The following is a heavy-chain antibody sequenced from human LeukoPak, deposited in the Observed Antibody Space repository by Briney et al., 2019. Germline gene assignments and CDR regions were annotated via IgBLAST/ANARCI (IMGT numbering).Heavy chain of an antibody. CDR2: IYHSGST. Sequence: SEALSLTCTVSGGSISSYYWGWIRQPPGKGLEWIGSIYHSGSTYYNPSLKSRVTISVDTSKNQFSLKLSSVTAADTAVYYCARPRGYDILTGYYHNWFDPWGQGTLVTVSS. D-gene: IGHD3-9*01. J-gene: IGHJ5*02. V-gene: IGHV4-38-2*02. CDR3: ARPRGYDILTGYYHNWFDP. CDR1: GGSISSYY.